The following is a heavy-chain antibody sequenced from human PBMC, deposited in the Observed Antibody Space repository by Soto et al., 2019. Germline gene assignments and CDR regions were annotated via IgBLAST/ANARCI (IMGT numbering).Heavy chain of an antibody. J-gene: IGHJ4*02. D-gene: IGHD3-16*01. V-gene: IGHV3-30*03. CDR1: GFTFSSYG. Sequence: GGSLRLSCAASGFTFSSYGMHWVRQAPGKGLEWVAVISYDGSNKYYADSVKGRFTISRDNSKNTLYLQVNSLRPEDTALYFCAAFKFRPVWSDSWGQGTLVTVSS. CDR2: ISYDGSNK. CDR3: AAFKFRPVWSDS.